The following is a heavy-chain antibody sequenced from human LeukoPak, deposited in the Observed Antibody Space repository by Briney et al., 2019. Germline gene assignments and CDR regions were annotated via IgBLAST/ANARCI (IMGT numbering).Heavy chain of an antibody. D-gene: IGHD6-19*01. CDR2: ISSSSSYT. CDR3: ARGGIAVDGTYYFDY. J-gene: IGHJ4*02. V-gene: IGHV3-11*06. CDR1: GFTFSDYY. Sequence: GGSLRLSCAASGFTFSDYYMSWIRQAPGKGLEGVSYISSSSSYTNYADSVKGRFTISRDNAKNSLYLQMKSLRAEDTAVYYCARGGIAVDGTYYFDYWGQGTLVTVSS.